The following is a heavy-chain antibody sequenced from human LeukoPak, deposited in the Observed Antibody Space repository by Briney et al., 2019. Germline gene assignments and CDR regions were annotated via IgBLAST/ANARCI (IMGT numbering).Heavy chain of an antibody. D-gene: IGHD3-22*01. CDR2: INHSGST. V-gene: IGHV4-34*01. Sequence: SETLSLTCAVYGGSFSGYYWGWIRQPPGKGLEWIGEINHSGSTNYNPSLKSRVTISVDTSKNQFSLKLSSVTAADTAVYYCASLSSGYFNWFDPWGQGTLVTVSS. J-gene: IGHJ5*02. CDR1: GGSFSGYY. CDR3: ASLSSGYFNWFDP.